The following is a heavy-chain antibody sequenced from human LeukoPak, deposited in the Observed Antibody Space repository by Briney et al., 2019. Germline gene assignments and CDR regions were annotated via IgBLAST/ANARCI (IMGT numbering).Heavy chain of an antibody. D-gene: IGHD1-1*01. CDR2: ISSSSSTI. CDR1: GFTFSSYS. Sequence: GGSLRLSCAASGFTFSSYSMNWVRQAPGKGLEWVSYISSSSSTIYYADSVKGRFTISRDNAKNSLYLQMNSLRAEDTAVYYCARDRPRTTGTTYFDYWGQGTLVTVSS. J-gene: IGHJ4*02. V-gene: IGHV3-48*01. CDR3: ARDRPRTTGTTYFDY.